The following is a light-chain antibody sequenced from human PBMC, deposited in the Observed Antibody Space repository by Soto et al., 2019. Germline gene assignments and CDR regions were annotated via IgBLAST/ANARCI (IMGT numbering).Light chain of an antibody. CDR2: GAP. CDR3: QQYGSSPYT. V-gene: IGKV3-20*01. Sequence: EIVLTQSPGTLSLSPGERATLSCRASQSVSSSYLAWYQQKPGQAPMLLIYGAPSSATGIPDRFSGSGSGTDFTLTISRLEPEEFAVDYCQQYGSSPYTCGQGTKLEIK. CDR1: QSVSSSY. J-gene: IGKJ2*01.